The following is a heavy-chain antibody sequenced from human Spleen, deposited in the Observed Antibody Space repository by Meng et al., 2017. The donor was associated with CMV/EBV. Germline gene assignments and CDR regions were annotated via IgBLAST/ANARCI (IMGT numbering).Heavy chain of an antibody. Sequence: SCTVSGGSISGYYWSWIRQPPGKGLEWIGEINHSGDTNYNPSLKSRVTISADTSKKHFSLNLTSVTAADTAVYYCARGRRDLLEWLIRINWFDPWGQGTRVTVSS. V-gene: IGHV4-34*01. CDR3: ARGRRDLLEWLIRINWFDP. D-gene: IGHD6-19*01. CDR1: GGSISGYY. J-gene: IGHJ5*02. CDR2: INHSGDT.